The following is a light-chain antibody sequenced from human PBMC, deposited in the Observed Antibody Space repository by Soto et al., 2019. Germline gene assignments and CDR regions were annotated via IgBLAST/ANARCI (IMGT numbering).Light chain of an antibody. CDR1: QSLVHIDGIAY. V-gene: IGKV2-30*02. CDR3: MQGTHWPIT. J-gene: IGKJ5*01. CDR2: KVS. Sequence: DAVMTQSPLSLLVTLGQPASISCRSNQSLVHIDGIAYFSWFQQRPGRSPRRLIYKVSNRDSGVPARFSGSGSGTDFALKISRVEAEDVGVYYCMQGTHWPITFGQGTRLEI.